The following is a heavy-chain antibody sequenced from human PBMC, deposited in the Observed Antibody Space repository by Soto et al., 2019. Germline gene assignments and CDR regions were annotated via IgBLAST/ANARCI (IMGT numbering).Heavy chain of an antibody. CDR2: ISYDGSNK. J-gene: IGHJ6*02. V-gene: IGHV3-30*18. CDR3: AKVRNDYGDYSQYYYYGMNV. D-gene: IGHD4-17*01. CDR1: GFTFSSYG. Sequence: GGSLRLSCAASGFTFSSYGMHWVRQAPGKGLEWVAVISYDGSNKYYADSVKGRFTISRDNSKNTLYLQMNSLRAEDTAVYYCAKVRNDYGDYSQYYYYGMNVWGQGTTVTVSS.